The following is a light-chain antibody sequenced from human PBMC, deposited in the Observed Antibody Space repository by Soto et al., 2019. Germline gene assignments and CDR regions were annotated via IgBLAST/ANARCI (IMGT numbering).Light chain of an antibody. CDR3: SSYTGSSTYV. J-gene: IGLJ1*01. CDR1: SSDVGDYNY. CDR2: EVS. V-gene: IGLV2-14*01. Sequence: QSVLTQPASVSGSPGQSITISCTGTSSDVGDYNYVSWYQQHPGKAPKLMIYEVSNRPSGVSNRSSGSKSGNTASLTISGLQAEDEADYYCSSYTGSSTYVFGTGTKVTVL.